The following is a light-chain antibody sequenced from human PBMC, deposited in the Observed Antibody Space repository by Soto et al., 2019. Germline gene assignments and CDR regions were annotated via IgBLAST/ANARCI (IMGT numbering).Light chain of an antibody. J-gene: IGLJ1*01. CDR2: RNN. Sequence: QCVRTRPPSGSGTHGRRVTITCSGSGSNIGSNYVYWYQQLPGTAPKLLIYRNNQRPSGVPDRFSGSKSGTSASLAISGLRSEDEADYYCAAWDDSLSAPYVFGTGTKVTVL. CDR3: AAWDDSLSAPYV. CDR1: GSNIGSNY. V-gene: IGLV1-47*01.